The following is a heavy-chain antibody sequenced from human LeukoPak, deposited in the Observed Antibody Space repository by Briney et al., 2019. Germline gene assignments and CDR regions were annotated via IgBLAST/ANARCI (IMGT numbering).Heavy chain of an antibody. Sequence: PGGSLRLSCTASGXTFGDYAMSWVRQAPGKGLEWVGFIRSKAYGGTTEYVASVKGRFTISRDDSKSIAYLQMNSLKTEDTAVYYCTKTYYDFWSGYYTGSYYWGQGTLVTVSS. CDR3: TKTYYDFWSGYYTGSYY. D-gene: IGHD3-3*01. V-gene: IGHV3-49*04. CDR2: IRSKAYGGTT. J-gene: IGHJ4*02. CDR1: GXTFGDYA.